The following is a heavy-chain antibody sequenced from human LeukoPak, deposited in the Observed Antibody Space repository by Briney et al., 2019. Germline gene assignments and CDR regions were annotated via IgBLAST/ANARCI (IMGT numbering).Heavy chain of an antibody. CDR1: GFTLSSYW. Sequence: GGSLRLSCAASGFTLSSYWMHWVRQVPGKGLVWVSRINPDGSTTTYADSVKGRFTISRDNAKNTLYLQMNSLRAEDTAVYYCAKAFEYSSSSVDYWGQGTLVTVSS. V-gene: IGHV3-74*01. J-gene: IGHJ4*02. D-gene: IGHD6-6*01. CDR2: INPDGSTT. CDR3: AKAFEYSSSSVDY.